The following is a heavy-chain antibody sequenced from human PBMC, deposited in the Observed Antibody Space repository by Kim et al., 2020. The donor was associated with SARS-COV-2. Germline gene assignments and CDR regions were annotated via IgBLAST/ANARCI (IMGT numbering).Heavy chain of an antibody. CDR3: ARGLPYTSGWAHCFDY. V-gene: IGHV4-34*04. J-gene: IGHJ4*02. D-gene: IGHD6-19*01. Sequence: SLKSRASTSRDTSKNQFSLRLSSITAADTAVYYCARGLPYTSGWAHCFDYWGQGTLVTVSS.